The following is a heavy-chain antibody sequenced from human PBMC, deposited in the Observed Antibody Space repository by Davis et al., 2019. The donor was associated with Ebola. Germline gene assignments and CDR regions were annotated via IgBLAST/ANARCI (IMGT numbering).Heavy chain of an antibody. D-gene: IGHD2-15*01. Sequence: GGSLRLSCAASGFTFSSYAMHWVRQAPGKGLEWVAVISYDGSNKYYADSVKGRFTISRDNSKNTLYLQMNSLRAEDTAVYYCARGTCSGGSCYSAYYYGMDVWGQGTTVTVSS. CDR2: ISYDGSNK. J-gene: IGHJ6*02. V-gene: IGHV3-30*04. CDR3: ARGTCSGGSCYSAYYYGMDV. CDR1: GFTFSSYA.